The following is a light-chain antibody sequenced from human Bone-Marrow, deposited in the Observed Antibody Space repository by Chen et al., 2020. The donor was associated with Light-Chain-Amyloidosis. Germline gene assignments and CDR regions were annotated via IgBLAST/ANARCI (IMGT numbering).Light chain of an antibody. V-gene: IGLV3-25*03. J-gene: IGLJ2*01. CDR3: QSAYSSGTYEVI. CDR1: DLPTKY. CDR2: RDS. Sequence: SYELTQPPSVSVSPGQTARITCSGDDLPTKYAYWYQQKPGQAPVLVIHRDSQRPSGISERFSGSSSRTTATLTISGVQAYDEADYHCQSAYSSGTYEVIFGGGTKLTVL.